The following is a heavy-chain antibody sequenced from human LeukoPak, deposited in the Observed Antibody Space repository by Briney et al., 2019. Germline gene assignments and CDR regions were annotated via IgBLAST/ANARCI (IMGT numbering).Heavy chain of an antibody. CDR1: GFTVSNNY. CDR3: ARDPPGIAASVSGG. V-gene: IGHV3-53*01. J-gene: IGHJ4*02. Sequence: GGSLRLSCKASGFTVSNNYMNWVRQAPGKGLEWVALIYSGGSTQYADSVKGRFTISRDNSRNTLYLQMSSLRVEDTAVNYCARDPPGIAASVSGGWGQGTLVTVSS. CDR2: IYSGGST. D-gene: IGHD6-13*01.